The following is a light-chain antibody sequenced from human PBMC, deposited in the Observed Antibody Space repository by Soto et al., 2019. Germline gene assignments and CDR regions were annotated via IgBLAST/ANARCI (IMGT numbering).Light chain of an antibody. V-gene: IGKV4-1*01. CDR1: QSVLFSSNNKNY. Sequence: DIVMTQSPDSLALSLGERATINCKSSQSVLFSSNNKNYLAWYQQKAGQPPKLLIYWSSTRESGVPDRFIGSGSGTDFTLTISSLQAEDVAVYYCQQYYSTPLTFGGGTKVDIK. CDR3: QQYYSTPLT. J-gene: IGKJ4*01. CDR2: WSS.